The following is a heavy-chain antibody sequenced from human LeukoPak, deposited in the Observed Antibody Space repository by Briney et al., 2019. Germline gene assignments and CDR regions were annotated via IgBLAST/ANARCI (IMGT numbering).Heavy chain of an antibody. Sequence: SETLSLTCTVSGGSISSYYWSWIRQPPGKGLEWIGYIYYSGSTNYNPSLKSRVTISVDTSKNQFSLKLSSVTAADTAVYYCARSILYDGYNYVGCFDYWGQGTLVTVSS. CDR3: ARSILYDGYNYVGCFDY. CDR2: IYYSGST. D-gene: IGHD5-24*01. CDR1: GGSISSYY. V-gene: IGHV4-59*01. J-gene: IGHJ4*02.